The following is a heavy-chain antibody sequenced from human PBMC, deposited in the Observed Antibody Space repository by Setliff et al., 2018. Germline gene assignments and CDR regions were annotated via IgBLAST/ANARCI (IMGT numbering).Heavy chain of an antibody. CDR2: IHFSGTT. CDR3: ARENGYCSGGACYFMFDY. CDR1: GGSSSSHY. J-gene: IGHJ4*02. D-gene: IGHD2-15*01. V-gene: IGHV4-59*11. Sequence: SETLSLTCTVSGGSSSSHYWSWIRQPPGEGLEWIGYIHFSGTTNYNPSLRSRVTLSLDTSKNQFSLELSSVTAADTAMYYCARENGYCSGGACYFMFDYWGQGTLVTVSS.